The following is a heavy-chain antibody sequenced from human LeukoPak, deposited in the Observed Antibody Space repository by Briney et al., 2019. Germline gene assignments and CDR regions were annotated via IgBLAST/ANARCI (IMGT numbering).Heavy chain of an antibody. CDR2: TYYTGST. CDR1: GGSISSSSYY. D-gene: IGHD6-13*01. V-gene: IGHV4-39*01. J-gene: IGHJ6*02. CDR3: ARSSYYYAVDV. Sequence: SETLSLTCTVSGGSISSSSYYWGWIRQPPGKGLEWIGNTYYTGSTYHNPSFESRVTMSVDTSNNQFSLRLSSVTAADTAVYYCARSSYYYAVDVWGQGTTVTVSS.